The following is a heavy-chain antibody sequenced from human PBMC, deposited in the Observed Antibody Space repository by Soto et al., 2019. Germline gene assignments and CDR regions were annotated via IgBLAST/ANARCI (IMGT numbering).Heavy chain of an antibody. V-gene: IGHV3-23*01. CDR1: GFTFDSYA. CDR3: ANDKARSQY. J-gene: IGHJ4*01. Sequence: PGGSLRLSCAASGFTFDSYAMTWVRQAPGKGLEWVSGISGSGGSTDYADSVKGRFTISRNNSKNTVYLQMNSLRAEDTAVYYCANDKARSQYWGQGTLVTVS. CDR2: ISGSGGST.